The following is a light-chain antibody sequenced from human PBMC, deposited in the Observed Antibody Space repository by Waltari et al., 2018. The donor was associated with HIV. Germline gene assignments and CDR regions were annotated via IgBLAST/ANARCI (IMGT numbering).Light chain of an antibody. J-gene: IGLJ2*01. V-gene: IGLV1-40*01. CDR1: SSNIGAGYD. CDR3: QSYDNSLSAYVV. CDR2: ANS. Sequence: QSVLTQPPSVSGAPGQRVTISCTGTSSNIGAGYDVHWYQQLPGTAPKPLIYANSHRPSGVPDRFSVSKSATSASLAITGLQAEDEADYFCQSYDNSLSAYVVFGGGTKLTVL.